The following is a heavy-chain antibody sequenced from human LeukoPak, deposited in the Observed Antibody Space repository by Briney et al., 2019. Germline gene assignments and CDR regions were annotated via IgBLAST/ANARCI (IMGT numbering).Heavy chain of an antibody. CDR1: GFTFSSYA. CDR2: ISYDGSNK. Sequence: GRSLRLSCAASGFTFSSYAMHWVRQAPGKGLEXXXXISYDGSNKYYADSVKGRFTISRDNSKNTLYLQMNSLRAEDTAVYYCARTFSSGWYSPTDYWGQGTLVTVSS. J-gene: IGHJ4*02. D-gene: IGHD6-19*01. CDR3: ARTFSSGWYSPTDY. V-gene: IGHV3-30-3*01.